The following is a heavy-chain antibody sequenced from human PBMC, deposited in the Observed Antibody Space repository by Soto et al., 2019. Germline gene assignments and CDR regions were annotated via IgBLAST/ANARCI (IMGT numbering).Heavy chain of an antibody. Sequence: SGPTLVNPTQTLTLTCTFSGFSLSTSGMCVSWIRQPPGKALEWLARIDWDDDKYYSTSLKTRLTISKDTSKNQVVLTVTNMDPVDTATYYCARITKLRYFDWSAFDYWGQGTLVTVSS. CDR1: GFSLSTSGMC. CDR3: ARITKLRYFDWSAFDY. V-gene: IGHV2-70*11. D-gene: IGHD3-9*01. J-gene: IGHJ4*02. CDR2: IDWDDDK.